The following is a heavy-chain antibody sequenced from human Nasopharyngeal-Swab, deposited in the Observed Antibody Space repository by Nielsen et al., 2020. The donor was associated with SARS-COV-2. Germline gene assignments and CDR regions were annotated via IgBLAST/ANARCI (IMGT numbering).Heavy chain of an antibody. V-gene: IGHV3-53*01. D-gene: IGHD3-10*01. CDR1: GFTVSSNY. CDR2: IYSGGST. J-gene: IGHJ6*02. Sequence: GESQKISCAASGFTVSSNYMSWVRQAPGKGLEWVSVIYSGGSTYYADSVKGRFTISRDNSKNTLYLQMNSLRAEDTAVYYCARAKAGSRVYYYYGMDVWGQGTTVTVSS. CDR3: ARAKAGSRVYYYYGMDV.